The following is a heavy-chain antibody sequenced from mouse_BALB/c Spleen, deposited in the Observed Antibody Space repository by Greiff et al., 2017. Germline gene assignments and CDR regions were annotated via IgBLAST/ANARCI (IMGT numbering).Heavy chain of an antibody. J-gene: IGHJ3*01. CDR3: ARSYSGYDWCAY. V-gene: IGHV5-12-1*01. Sequence: EVQVVESGGGLVKPGGSLKLSCAASGFAFSSYDMSWVRQTPEKRLEWVAYISSGGGSTYYPDTVKGRFTISRDNAKNTLYLQMSSLKSEDTAMYYCARSYSGYDWCAYWGQGTLVTVSA. CDR2: ISSGGGST. D-gene: IGHD2-2*01. CDR1: GFAFSSYD.